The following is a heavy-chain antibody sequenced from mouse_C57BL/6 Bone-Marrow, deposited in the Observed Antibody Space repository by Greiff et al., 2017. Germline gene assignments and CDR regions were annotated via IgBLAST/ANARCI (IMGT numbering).Heavy chain of an antibody. V-gene: IGHV1-76*01. Sequence: QVQLQQSGAELVRPGASVKLSCKASGYTFTDYYINWVKQRPGQGLEWIARIYPGSGNTYYNEKFKRKATLTAEKSSSTAYMQLSSLTSEDSAVYFGARSYYGNPYFDYWGQGTTLTVSS. CDR2: IYPGSGNT. CDR3: ARSYYGNPYFDY. CDR1: GYTFTDYY. J-gene: IGHJ2*01. D-gene: IGHD2-1*01.